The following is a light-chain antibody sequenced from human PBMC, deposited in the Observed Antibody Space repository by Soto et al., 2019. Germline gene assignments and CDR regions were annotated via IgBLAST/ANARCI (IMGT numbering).Light chain of an antibody. CDR1: QGIRSY. CDR3: HPYYSFPWT. CDR2: AAS. Sequence: VIWMTQSPSLLSASTGDRVTISCRMSQGIRSYLAWYQQKPGKAPELLIYAASTLQSGVPSRFSGSGSGTDFPLTISCLQSEEFSSYYCHPYYSFPWTFGQGTKVEIK. J-gene: IGKJ1*01. V-gene: IGKV1D-8*01.